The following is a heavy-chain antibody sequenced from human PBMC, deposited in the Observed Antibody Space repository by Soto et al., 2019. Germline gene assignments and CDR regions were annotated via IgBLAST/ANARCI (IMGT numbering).Heavy chain of an antibody. J-gene: IGHJ6*02. CDR1: GGSFSGYY. D-gene: IGHD2-21*02. Sequence: SETLSLTCAVYGGSFSGYYWSWIRQPPGKGLEWIGEINHSGSTNYNPSLKSRVTISVDTSKNQFSLKLSSVTAADTAVYYCARVCGGDCHNGMDVWGQGTTVTVSS. CDR3: ARVCGGDCHNGMDV. V-gene: IGHV4-34*09. CDR2: INHSGST.